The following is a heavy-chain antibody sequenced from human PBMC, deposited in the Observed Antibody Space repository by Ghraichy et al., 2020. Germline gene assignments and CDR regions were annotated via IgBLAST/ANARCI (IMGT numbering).Heavy chain of an antibody. V-gene: IGHV4-59*01. CDR3: SRSNQTFYSSSSGGQHPWPGSFDI. D-gene: IGHD2-15*01. J-gene: IGHJ3*02. Sequence: SETLSLTCTVSGGSISGYYWTWIRQPPGKGLEWNGHIQDSGTTTYNPSLSSRVTISLDAPKNQIFLKLSSVTAADTAMYFCSRSNQTFYSSSSGGQHPWPGSFDILAPGTLVTVSS. CDR1: GGSISGYY. CDR2: IQDSGTT.